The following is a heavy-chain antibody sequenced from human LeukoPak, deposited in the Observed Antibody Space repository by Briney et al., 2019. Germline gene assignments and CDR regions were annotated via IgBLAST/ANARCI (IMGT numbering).Heavy chain of an antibody. D-gene: IGHD6-6*01. CDR2: INHSGST. Sequence: SETLSPTCAVYGGSFSGYYWSWIRQPPGKGLEWIGEINHSGSTNYNPSLKSRVTISVDTSKNQFSLKLSSVTAADTAVYYCAGYSSIAARIDYWGQGTLVTVSS. V-gene: IGHV4-34*01. CDR3: AGYSSIAARIDY. CDR1: GGSFSGYY. J-gene: IGHJ4*02.